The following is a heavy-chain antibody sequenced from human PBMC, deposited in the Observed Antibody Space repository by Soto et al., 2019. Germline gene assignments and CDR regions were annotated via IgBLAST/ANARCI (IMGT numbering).Heavy chain of an antibody. J-gene: IGHJ4*02. CDR3: AKEMLVAATQDCFDY. V-gene: IGHV3-30*18. Sequence: QVQLVESGGGVVQPGRSLRLSCAASGFTFSSYGMHWVRQAPGKGLEWVAVISYDGSNKYYADSVKGRFTISRDNSKNRLYLQMNSLRAEDTAVYYCAKEMLVAATQDCFDYWGQGTLVTVS. CDR1: GFTFSSYG. D-gene: IGHD2-15*01. CDR2: ISYDGSNK.